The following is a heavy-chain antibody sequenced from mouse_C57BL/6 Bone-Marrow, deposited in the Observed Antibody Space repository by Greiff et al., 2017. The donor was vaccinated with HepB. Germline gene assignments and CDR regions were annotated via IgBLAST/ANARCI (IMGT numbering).Heavy chain of an antibody. V-gene: IGHV1-7*01. CDR2: INPSSGYT. J-gene: IGHJ2*01. Sequence: QVQLQQSGAELAKPGASVKLSCKASGYTFTSYWMHWVKQRPGQGLEWIGYINPSSGYTKYNQKFKDKATLTADKSSSTAYMQLISLTYEDSAVYYCAREALTTVVATRIFFDYWGQGTTLTVSS. CDR1: GYTFTSYW. CDR3: AREALTTVVATRIFFDY. D-gene: IGHD1-1*01.